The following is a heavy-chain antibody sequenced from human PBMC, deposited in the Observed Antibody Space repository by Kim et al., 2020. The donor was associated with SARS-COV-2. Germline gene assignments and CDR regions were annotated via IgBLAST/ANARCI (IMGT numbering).Heavy chain of an antibody. J-gene: IGHJ3*02. CDR3: VRDRMGGAVDM. CDR2: ITKSSTTI. D-gene: IGHD3-16*01. CDR1: GFTFSAYD. Sequence: GGSLRLSCATSGFTFSAYDMNWVRQAPGKGLEWLSFITKSSTTIYYADSVEGRFTISRDNAKNSLFLQMNSLRDEDTALYYCVRDRMGGAVDMWGQGKMVTVSS. V-gene: IGHV3-48*02.